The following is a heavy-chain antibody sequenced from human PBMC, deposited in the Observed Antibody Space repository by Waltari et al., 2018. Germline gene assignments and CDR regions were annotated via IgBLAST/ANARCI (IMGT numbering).Heavy chain of an antibody. J-gene: IGHJ4*02. Sequence: QMQESGPGLVKPSETLSLMCSVSDFSISSGFYWGWLRKFPGKGLAWIGSISDTGTTSYNPSLHSRVTISIDTSKNHFSLKLGSVTAAYTAVFYCAREAGSGIDWYHDYWGQGILVTVSS. CDR3: AREAGSGIDWYHDY. V-gene: IGHV4-38-2*02. CDR2: ISDTGTT. CDR1: DFSISSGFY. D-gene: IGHD3-9*01.